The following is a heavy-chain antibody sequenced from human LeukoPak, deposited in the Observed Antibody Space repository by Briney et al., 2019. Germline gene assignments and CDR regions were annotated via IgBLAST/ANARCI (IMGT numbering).Heavy chain of an antibody. D-gene: IGHD6-6*01. J-gene: IGHJ6*03. CDR1: GFTFSSYW. CDR3: ARESSSSYYYYMDV. Sequence: GGSLRLSCAASGFTFSSYWMSWVRQAPGKGLEWVANIKQDGSEKYYVDSVKGRFTISRDNAKNSLYLQMNSLRAEDTAVYYCARESSSSYYYYMDVWGKGTTVTVSS. V-gene: IGHV3-7*01. CDR2: IKQDGSEK.